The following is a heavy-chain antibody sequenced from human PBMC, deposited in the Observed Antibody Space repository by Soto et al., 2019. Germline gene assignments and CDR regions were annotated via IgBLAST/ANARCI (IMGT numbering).Heavy chain of an antibody. D-gene: IGHD3-9*01. CDR1: GGSISSYY. CDR2: IYYSGST. Sequence: SETLSLTCTVSGGSISSYYWSWIRQPPGKGLEWIGYIYYSGSTNYNPSLKSRVTISVDTSKNQFSLKLSSVTAADTAVYYCARGARYYDILTGYYLAYWGQGTLVTVSS. J-gene: IGHJ4*02. CDR3: ARGARYYDILTGYYLAY. V-gene: IGHV4-59*01.